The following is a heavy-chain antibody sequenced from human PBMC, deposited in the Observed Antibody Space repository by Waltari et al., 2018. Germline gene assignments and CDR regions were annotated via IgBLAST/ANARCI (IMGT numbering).Heavy chain of an antibody. V-gene: IGHV3-49*04. Sequence: EVQLVESGGGLVQPGRSLRLSCLASGFIFENYSLSWVRQAPGKGLEGVGFIRSKAYGGTADYAATVRGRFTISRDDSRNFVDLQMDNLKSEDTAIYFCTRGGSGGYEDYWGQGTLVTVSS. J-gene: IGHJ4*02. D-gene: IGHD3-10*01. CDR2: IRSKAYGGTA. CDR3: TRGGSGGYEDY. CDR1: GFIFENYS.